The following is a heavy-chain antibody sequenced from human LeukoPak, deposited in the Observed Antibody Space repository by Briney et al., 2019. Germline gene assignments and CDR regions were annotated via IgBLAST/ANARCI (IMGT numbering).Heavy chain of an antibody. CDR2: IYYSGST. CDR1: AGSISSYY. CDR3: ARGSDFWSGYYTGTYYYYYMDV. Sequence: SETLSLTCTVSAGSISSYYWSWIRQPPGKGLEWIGYIYYSGSTNYNPSLKSRVTISVDTSKNQFSLQLSSVTAADTAVYYCARGSDFWSGYYTGTYYYYYMDVWGKGTTVTVSS. J-gene: IGHJ6*03. V-gene: IGHV4-59*01. D-gene: IGHD3-3*01.